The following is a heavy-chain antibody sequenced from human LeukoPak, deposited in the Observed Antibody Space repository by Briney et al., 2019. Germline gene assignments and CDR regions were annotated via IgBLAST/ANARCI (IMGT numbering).Heavy chain of an antibody. V-gene: IGHV3-66*01. CDR1: GGSFSGYY. CDR2: IYSGGST. D-gene: IGHD6-19*01. Sequence: ETLSLTCAVYGGSFSGYYWTWIRQPPGKGLEWVSVIYSGGSTYYADSVKGRFTISRDNSKNTLYLQMNSLRAEDTAVYYCARAPFSGGGFDYWGQGTLVTVSS. CDR3: ARAPFSGGGFDY. J-gene: IGHJ4*02.